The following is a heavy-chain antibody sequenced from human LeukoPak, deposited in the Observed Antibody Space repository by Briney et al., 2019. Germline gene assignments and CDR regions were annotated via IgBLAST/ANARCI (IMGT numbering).Heavy chain of an antibody. Sequence: PGGSLRLSCAASGFTFSTYTLNWFRQAPGKGLEWVPAISGSGGSTYYADSVKGRFTISRDNSKNTLYLQMNSLRAEDTAVYYCARIFALYGSGVMDVWGQGTTVTVSS. V-gene: IGHV3-23*01. CDR3: ARIFALYGSGVMDV. CDR1: GFTFSTYT. CDR2: ISGSGGST. J-gene: IGHJ6*02. D-gene: IGHD3-10*01.